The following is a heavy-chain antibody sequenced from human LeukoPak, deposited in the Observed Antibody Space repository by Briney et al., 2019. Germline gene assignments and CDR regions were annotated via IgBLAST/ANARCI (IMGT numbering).Heavy chain of an antibody. J-gene: IGHJ4*02. Sequence: ASVKVSCKASGGTFSSYAISWVRQAPGQGLEWMGRIIPIFVTATYAQKFQGSVTITTAQSTSTAYMELSSLRSEDTAVYYCVILPDYDSSGTNFDYWGQGTLVTVSS. CDR2: IIPIFVTA. CDR3: VILPDYDSSGTNFDY. D-gene: IGHD3-22*01. CDR1: GGTFSSYA. V-gene: IGHV1-69*05.